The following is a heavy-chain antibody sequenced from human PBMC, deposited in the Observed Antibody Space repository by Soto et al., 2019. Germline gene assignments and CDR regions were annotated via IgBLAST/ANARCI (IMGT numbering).Heavy chain of an antibody. D-gene: IGHD3-16*01. CDR2: ISGSGGST. CDR1: GFTFSSYA. CDR3: ARDIGFAYVN. Sequence: GGSLRLSCAASGFTFSSYAMSWVRQAPGKGLEWVSAISGSGGSTYYADSVKGRFSISRDSAGNALHLTMNYLSAEDTGVYFCARDIGFAYVNWGQGLPVTVSS. V-gene: IGHV3-23*01. J-gene: IGHJ4*02.